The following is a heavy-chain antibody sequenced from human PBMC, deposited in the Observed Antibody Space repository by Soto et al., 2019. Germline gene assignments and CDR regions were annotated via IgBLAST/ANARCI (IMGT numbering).Heavy chain of an antibody. V-gene: IGHV3-73*01. J-gene: IGHJ4*02. CDR3: ARDKRDLRFLEWSYYFDY. D-gene: IGHD3-3*01. Sequence: GGSLRLSCAASGFTFSGSAMHWVRQASGKGLEWVGRIRSKANSYATAYAASVKGRFTISRDDSKNTAYLQMNSLRAEDTAVYYCARDKRDLRFLEWSYYFDYWGQAPLVSVSS. CDR1: GFTFSGSA. CDR2: IRSKANSYAT.